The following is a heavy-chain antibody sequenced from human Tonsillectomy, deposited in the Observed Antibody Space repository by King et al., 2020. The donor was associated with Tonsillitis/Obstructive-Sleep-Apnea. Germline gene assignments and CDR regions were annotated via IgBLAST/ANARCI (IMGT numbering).Heavy chain of an antibody. D-gene: IGHD4-23*01. CDR2: INAGNGNT. CDR3: ARGPLDYGGKEFWFDP. J-gene: IGHJ5*02. Sequence: VQLVQSGAEVKKPGASVKVSCKASGYTFTSYAMHWVRQAPGQRLEWMGWINAGNGNTKYSQKFQGRVTFTRDTSASTAYMELSSLTSEDTAVYYCARGPLDYGGKEFWFDPWGQGALVTVSS. CDR1: GYTFTSYA. V-gene: IGHV1-3*01.